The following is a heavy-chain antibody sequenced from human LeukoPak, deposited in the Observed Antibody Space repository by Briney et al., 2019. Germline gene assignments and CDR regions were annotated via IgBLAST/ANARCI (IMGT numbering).Heavy chain of an antibody. Sequence: GGSLRLSCSASGFTFSSYEMNWVRQAPGKGLEWISYITGSGDTIYYADSVKGRFTISRDNAKKSLYLQMNSLRVEDTGVYYCASWGEGALDNWGQGTLVTVSS. V-gene: IGHV3-48*03. CDR1: GFTFSSYE. CDR3: ASWGEGALDN. D-gene: IGHD1-26*01. CDR2: ITGSGDTI. J-gene: IGHJ4*02.